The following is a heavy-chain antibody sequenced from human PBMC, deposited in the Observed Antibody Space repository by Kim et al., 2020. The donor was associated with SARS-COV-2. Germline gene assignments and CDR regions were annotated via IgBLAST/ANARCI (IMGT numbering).Heavy chain of an antibody. CDR3: ARTTYYDFWSGFDY. V-gene: IGHV3-33*01. D-gene: IGHD3-3*01. J-gene: IGHJ4*02. Sequence: YADAVKGRITISRDNSKNTVYLQMNSLRAEDTAVYYCARTTYYDFWSGFDYWGQGTLVTVSS.